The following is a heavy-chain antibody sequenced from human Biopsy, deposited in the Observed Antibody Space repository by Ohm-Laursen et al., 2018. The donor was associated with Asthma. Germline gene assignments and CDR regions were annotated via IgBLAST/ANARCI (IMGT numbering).Heavy chain of an antibody. CDR3: ARQSGQDYGDSSGFDI. CDR1: GFVFSQCG. CDR2: VSSDGHNK. Sequence: SLRLSCSASGFVFSQCGMHWVRRGPGKGLGWVALVSSDGHNKYYEDSVKGRFSISRDNSRNRLYLEINRLTVEDSAVYFCARQSGQDYGDSSGFDIWGQGTKVAVSS. V-gene: IGHV3-30*03. J-gene: IGHJ3*02. D-gene: IGHD3-22*01.